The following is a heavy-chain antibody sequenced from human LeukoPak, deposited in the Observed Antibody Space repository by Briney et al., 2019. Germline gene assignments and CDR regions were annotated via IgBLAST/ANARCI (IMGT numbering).Heavy chain of an antibody. CDR1: GYTFTNYA. V-gene: IGHV1-3*01. D-gene: IGHD2/OR15-2a*01. J-gene: IGHJ6*02. CDR2: INAGNGNT. Sequence: ASVKVSCKASGYTFTNYAVHWVRQAPGQRLEWMGWINAGNGNTKCSQKFQGRVTITRDTSASTAYLELSSLTSEDTAVYYCARDRRGYYYYYGMDVWGQGTTVTVSS. CDR3: ARDRRGYYYYYGMDV.